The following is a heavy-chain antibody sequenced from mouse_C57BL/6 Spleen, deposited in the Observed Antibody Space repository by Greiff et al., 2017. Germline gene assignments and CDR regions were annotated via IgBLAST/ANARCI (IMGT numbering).Heavy chain of an antibody. D-gene: IGHD1-1*01. CDR3: TRNYYGSSYVPYYVGY. J-gene: IGHJ2*01. CDR2: IWTGGGT. V-gene: IGHV2-9-1*01. Sequence: VKLMESGPGLVAPSQSLSITCTVSGFSLTSYAISWVRQPPGKGLEWLGVIWTGGGTNYNSALKSRLSIRKDNSKSQVFLKMNNLQTDDTARYYCTRNYYGSSYVPYYVGYWGQGTTLTVSS. CDR1: GFSLTSYA.